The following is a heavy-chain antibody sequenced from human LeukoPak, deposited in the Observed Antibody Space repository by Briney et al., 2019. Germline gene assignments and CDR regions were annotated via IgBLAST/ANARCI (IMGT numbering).Heavy chain of an antibody. D-gene: IGHD4-11*01. Sequence: SETLSLICTVSGGSISNNYWSWIRQPPGKGLEWIGYIYYSGSSSYNPSLKSRVTISVDTSKNQFSLKLNSVTAADTAVYYCARGASNYGSFWFDPWGQGTLVTVSS. CDR2: IYYSGSS. CDR3: ARGASNYGSFWFDP. J-gene: IGHJ5*02. V-gene: IGHV4-59*12. CDR1: GGSISNNY.